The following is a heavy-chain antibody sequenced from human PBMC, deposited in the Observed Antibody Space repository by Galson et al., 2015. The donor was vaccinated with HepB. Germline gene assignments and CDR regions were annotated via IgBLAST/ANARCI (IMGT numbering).Heavy chain of an antibody. CDR1: GYTFTGYY. Sequence: SVKVSCKASGYTFTGYYMHWVRQAPGQGLEWMGRINPNSGGTNYAQKFQGRVTMTRDTSISTAYMELSRLRSDDTVVYYCARELYDILTGYYSGFDYWGQGTLVTVSS. J-gene: IGHJ4*02. CDR2: INPNSGGT. D-gene: IGHD3-9*01. CDR3: ARELYDILTGYYSGFDY. V-gene: IGHV1-2*05.